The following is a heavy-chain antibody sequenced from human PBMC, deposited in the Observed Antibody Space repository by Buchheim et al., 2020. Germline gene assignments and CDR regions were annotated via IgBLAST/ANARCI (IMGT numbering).Heavy chain of an antibody. CDR3: AKGLSYDYWSGFDN. D-gene: IGHD3-3*01. Sequence: EVQLLESGGGLVQPGGSLRLSCAASGFTFSSYAMSWVRQAPGKGLEWVSSISGSGGSTFYADSVKGRFTISRDNSTKTLYLQMNSLRVEDTAVFFCAKGLSYDYWSGFDNWGQGIL. J-gene: IGHJ4*02. V-gene: IGHV3-23*01. CDR2: ISGSGGST. CDR1: GFTFSSYA.